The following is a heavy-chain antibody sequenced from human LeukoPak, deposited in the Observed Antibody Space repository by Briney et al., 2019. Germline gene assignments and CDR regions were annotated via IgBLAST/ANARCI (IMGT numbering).Heavy chain of an antibody. CDR2: ISSSSSYK. CDR1: GFPFSSYS. Sequence: GGSLRLSCAASGFPFSSYSMNWVRQAPGRGLEWVSSISSSSSYKYYADSVKGRFTISRDNAKNSLYLQMDSLRAEDTAVYYCARVSYGSGTTYYYYYMDVWGKGTTVTVSS. CDR3: ARVSYGSGTTYYYYYMDV. J-gene: IGHJ6*03. D-gene: IGHD1-14*01. V-gene: IGHV3-21*01.